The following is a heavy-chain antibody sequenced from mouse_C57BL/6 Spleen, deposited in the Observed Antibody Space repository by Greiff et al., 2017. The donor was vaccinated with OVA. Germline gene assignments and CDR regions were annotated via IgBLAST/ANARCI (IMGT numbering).Heavy chain of an antibody. D-gene: IGHD1-1*01. J-gene: IGHJ3*01. CDR2: IDPEDGET. V-gene: IGHV14-2*01. CDR1: GFTIKDYY. Sequence: EVQLQQSGAELVKPGASVKLSCTASGFTIKDYYMHWVKQRTEQGLEWIGRIDPEDGETKYAPKFPGKATITADTSSNTAYLQLSSLTSEDAAVDYCGGDYGSSYPGWFAYWGQGTLVTVSA. CDR3: GGDYGSSYPGWFAY.